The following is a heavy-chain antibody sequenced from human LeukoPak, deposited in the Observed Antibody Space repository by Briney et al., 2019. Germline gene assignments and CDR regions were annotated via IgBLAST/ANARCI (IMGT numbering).Heavy chain of an antibody. CDR3: ARVVVVTARPDYYYYYYMDV. CDR1: GFTFSSYE. J-gene: IGHJ6*03. Sequence: GGSLRLSCAASGFTFSSYEMNWVRQAPGKGLEWVSYISSSGSTIYYADSVKGRFTISRDDAKNSLYLQMNSLRAEDTAVYYCARVVVVTARPDYYYYYYMDVWGKGTTVTVSS. V-gene: IGHV3-48*03. CDR2: ISSSGSTI. D-gene: IGHD2-21*02.